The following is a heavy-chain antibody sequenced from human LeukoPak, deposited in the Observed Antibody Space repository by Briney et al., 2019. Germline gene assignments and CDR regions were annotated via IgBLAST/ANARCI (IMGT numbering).Heavy chain of an antibody. CDR1: GGTFSSYA. D-gene: IGHD1-26*01. V-gene: IGHV1-69*13. CDR2: IIPIFGTA. Sequence: ASVKVSCKASGGTFSSYAISWVRQAPGQGLEWMGGIIPIFGTANYAQKFQGRVTITADESTSTAYMELSSLRSEDTAVYYCARVGSGSPRYYYYYMDVWGKGTTVTVSS. J-gene: IGHJ6*03. CDR3: ARVGSGSPRYYYYYMDV.